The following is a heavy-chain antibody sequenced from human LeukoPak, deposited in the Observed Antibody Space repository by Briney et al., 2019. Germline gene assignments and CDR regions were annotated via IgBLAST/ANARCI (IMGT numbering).Heavy chain of an antibody. D-gene: IGHD6-13*01. J-gene: IGHJ4*02. CDR1: GYSFTSYW. V-gene: IGHV5-51*01. CDR2: IYPGDSAT. Sequence: GESLKISCKGSGYSFTSYWIGWVRQMPGKGLGWMGIIYPGDSATRYSPSFQGQVTISADKSISTAYLQWSSLKASDTAMYYCARHGPRYSSSLPSDYWGQGTLVTVSS. CDR3: ARHGPRYSSSLPSDY.